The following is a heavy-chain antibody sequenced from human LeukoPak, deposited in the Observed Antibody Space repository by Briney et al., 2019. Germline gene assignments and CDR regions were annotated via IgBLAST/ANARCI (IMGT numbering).Heavy chain of an antibody. CDR3: ARSFGGVIASDAFDI. Sequence: GESLKISCKGSGYSFTSYWISWVRQMPGKGLEWMGKIDPSDSYTSYSPSFQGHVTISADKSISTAYLQWSSLKASDTAIYCCARSFGGVIASDAFDIWGQGTMVTVSS. J-gene: IGHJ3*02. CDR1: GYSFTSYW. D-gene: IGHD3-16*02. V-gene: IGHV5-10-1*01. CDR2: IDPSDSYT.